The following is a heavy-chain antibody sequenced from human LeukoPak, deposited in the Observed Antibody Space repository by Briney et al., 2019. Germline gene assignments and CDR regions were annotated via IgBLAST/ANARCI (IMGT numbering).Heavy chain of an antibody. Sequence: PGGSLRLSCAASGFIFRTYSMNWVRQAPGKGLEWVSSISSSSKHMYYADSVKGRFSISRDDAKNSLFLQMNGLRAEDTAVYYSVRDMTTTTTCYLQHWGQGTLVTVSS. CDR1: GFIFRTYS. CDR3: VRDMTTTTTCYLQH. J-gene: IGHJ1*01. V-gene: IGHV3-21*01. D-gene: IGHD4-17*01. CDR2: ISSSSKHM.